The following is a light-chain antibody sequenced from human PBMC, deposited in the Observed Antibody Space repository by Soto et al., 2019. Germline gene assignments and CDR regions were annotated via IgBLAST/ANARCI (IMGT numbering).Light chain of an antibody. CDR3: QHYNSWPRIA. V-gene: IGKV3-15*01. CDR1: QSASTN. Sequence: EIVLTQSPVTVSVSPGERATLFCRASQSASTNLAWYQHKPGQAPRLLIYGASTRATAIPARFSGSGSGTEFTLTINSLESEDFAVYYCQHYNSWPRIAFGQGTRLEIK. CDR2: GAS. J-gene: IGKJ5*01.